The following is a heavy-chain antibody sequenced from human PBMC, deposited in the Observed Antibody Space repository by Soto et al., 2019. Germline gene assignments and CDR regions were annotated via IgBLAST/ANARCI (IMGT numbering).Heavy chain of an antibody. Sequence: ASVKVSCKASGFTFTSYGISWVRQAPGQGLEWMGWISAYNGNTNYAQKLQGRVTITKDTSKNQVVLTMTNMDPVDTATYYCAHTTDPYSGYAAGFDYWGQGALVTVSS. CDR3: AHTTDPYSGYAAGFDY. V-gene: IGHV1-18*04. CDR1: GFTFTSYG. D-gene: IGHD5-12*01. J-gene: IGHJ4*02. CDR2: ISAYNGNT.